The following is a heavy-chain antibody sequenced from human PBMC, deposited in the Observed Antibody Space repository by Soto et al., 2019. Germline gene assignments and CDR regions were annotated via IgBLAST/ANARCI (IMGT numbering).Heavy chain of an antibody. J-gene: IGHJ4*02. CDR3: VRDGGDFDY. Sequence: QVQLVESGGGVVQPGRSLRLSCAASGFIFSSYGIHWVRQAPGKGLEWVAIILYDGSKEYYADSVKGRFTISRDDSKNMVYLQMNSLRGEDTAVYYCVRDGGDFDYWGQGPLVTVSS. V-gene: IGHV3-33*05. D-gene: IGHD3-10*01. CDR1: GFIFSSYG. CDR2: ILYDGSKE.